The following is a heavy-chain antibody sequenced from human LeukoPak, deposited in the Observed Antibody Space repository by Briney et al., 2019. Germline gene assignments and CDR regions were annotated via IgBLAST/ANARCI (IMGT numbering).Heavy chain of an antibody. V-gene: IGHV7-4-1*02. J-gene: IGHJ6*03. D-gene: IGHD3-10*01. CDR3: ARDSYGSGSLYYMDV. CDR1: GYTFTSYA. Sequence: ASVKVSCKVSGYTFTSYAMNWVRQAPGQGLEWMGWINTNTGNPTYAQGFTGRFVFSLDTSVSTAYLQISSLKAEDTAVYYCARDSYGSGSLYYMDVWGKGTTVTVSS. CDR2: INTNTGNP.